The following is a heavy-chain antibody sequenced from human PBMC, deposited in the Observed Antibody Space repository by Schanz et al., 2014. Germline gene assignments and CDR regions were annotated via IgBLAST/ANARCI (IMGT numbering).Heavy chain of an antibody. Sequence: QVQLVQSGSELKKPGASVRVSCKASGYTFTDYAMNWVRQAPGQGLEWMGWINTNGGNPTYAQGFTGRFVFSWDTADSTAYLQISNLRAEDTAIYYCAKGESAIRGYWSAYWGQGTLVTVSS. CDR3: AKGESAIRGYWSAY. D-gene: IGHD2-15*01. V-gene: IGHV7-4-1*02. CDR1: GYTFTDYA. J-gene: IGHJ4*02. CDR2: INTNGGNP.